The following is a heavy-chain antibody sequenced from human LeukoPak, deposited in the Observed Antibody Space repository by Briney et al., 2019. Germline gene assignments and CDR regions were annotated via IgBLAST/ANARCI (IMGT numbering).Heavy chain of an antibody. CDR3: ASSGSYRFDY. D-gene: IGHD1-26*01. CDR1: GFTFSSYG. V-gene: IGHV3-30*03. Sequence: GRSLRLSCAASGFTFSSYGMHWVRQAPGKGLEWVAVISYDGSNKYYADSVKGRFTISRDNSKNTLYLQMNSLRAEDTAVYYCASSGSYRFDYWGQGTLVTVSS. J-gene: IGHJ4*02. CDR2: ISYDGSNK.